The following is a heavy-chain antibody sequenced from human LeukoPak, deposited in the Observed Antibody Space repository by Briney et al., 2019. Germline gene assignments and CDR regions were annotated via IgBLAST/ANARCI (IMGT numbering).Heavy chain of an antibody. J-gene: IGHJ6*03. CDR3: ASAGCSGGTCYSGGTPGYMDV. CDR1: GFTFSSYG. D-gene: IGHD2-15*01. Sequence: GGTLRLSCAASGFTFSSYGMNWVRQAPGKGLEWVSTISGSGGSTYYADSVKGRFSISRDNSKNTLYLQMNSLRAEDTAVYYCASAGCSGGTCYSGGTPGYMDVWGKGTTVTVSS. V-gene: IGHV3-23*01. CDR2: ISGSGGST.